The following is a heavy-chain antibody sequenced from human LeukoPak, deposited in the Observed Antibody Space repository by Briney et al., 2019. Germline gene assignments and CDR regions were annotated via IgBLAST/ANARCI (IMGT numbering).Heavy chain of an antibody. CDR2: MNPNSGNT. CDR1: GYTFTSYD. CDR3: ARVPGIAAAGTFQPFDY. V-gene: IGHV1-8*01. J-gene: IGHJ4*02. Sequence: ASVKVSCKASGYTFTSYDINWVRQATGQGLEWMGWMNPNSGNTGYAQKFQGRVTMTRNTSISTAYMELSSLRSEDTAVYYCARVPGIAAAGTFQPFDYWGQGTLVTVSS. D-gene: IGHD6-13*01.